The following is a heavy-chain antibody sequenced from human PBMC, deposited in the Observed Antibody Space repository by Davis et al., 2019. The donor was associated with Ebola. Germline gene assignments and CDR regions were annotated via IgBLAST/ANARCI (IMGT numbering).Heavy chain of an antibody. J-gene: IGHJ4*02. CDR3: ALYSSTPY. CDR2: IWYDGSNN. D-gene: IGHD6-13*01. V-gene: IGHV3-33*01. Sequence: GESLKISCAASGFPFSSYGMHWVRQAPGKGLEWVAVIWYDGSNNYYADSVKGRFTISRDNSKNTLYLQMNSLRAEDTAVYYCALYSSTPYLGQGTLVTVSS. CDR1: GFPFSSYG.